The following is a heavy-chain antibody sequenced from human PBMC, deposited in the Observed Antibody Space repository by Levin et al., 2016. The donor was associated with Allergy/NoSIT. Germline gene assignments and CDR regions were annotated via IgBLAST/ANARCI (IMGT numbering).Heavy chain of an antibody. D-gene: IGHD5-12*01. CDR2: IYYGGST. Sequence: SETLSLTCTVSGGSISSSSYYWGWIRQPPGKGLEWIGSIYYGGSTYYNPSLKSRVAISVDTSKNQFSLKLTSVTAADTAVFYCARHMRSTAVATMYCFDYWGQGTLVTVSS. V-gene: IGHV4-39*01. CDR3: ARHMRSTAVATMYCFDY. CDR1: GGSISSSSYY. J-gene: IGHJ4*02.